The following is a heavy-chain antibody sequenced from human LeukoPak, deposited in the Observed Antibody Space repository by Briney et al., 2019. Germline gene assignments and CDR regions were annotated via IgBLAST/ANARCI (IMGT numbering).Heavy chain of an antibody. CDR1: GGSISSGSYY. D-gene: IGHD3-10*01. CDR3: ARGRGGPYYFDY. Sequence: SETLSLTCTVSGGSISSGSYYWSWIRQPAGRGLEWIGNIYYSGSTNYNPSLNSRVTISVDTSKNQFSLKLSSVTAADTAVYYCARGRGGPYYFDYWGQGSLVTVSS. V-gene: IGHV4-61*10. J-gene: IGHJ4*02. CDR2: IYYSGST.